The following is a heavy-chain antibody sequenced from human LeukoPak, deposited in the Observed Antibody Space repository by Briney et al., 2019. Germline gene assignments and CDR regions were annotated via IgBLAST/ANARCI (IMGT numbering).Heavy chain of an antibody. D-gene: IGHD2-21*02. J-gene: IGHJ3*02. CDR1: GGSISSGGYY. Sequence: PSETLSLTCTVSGGSISSGGYYWSWIRQPPGKGLEWIGYIYHSGSTYYNPSLKSRVTISVDRSKNQFSLKLSSVTAAGTAVYYCAKVVTDAFDIWGQGTMVTVSS. V-gene: IGHV4-30-2*01. CDR3: AKVVTDAFDI. CDR2: IYHSGST.